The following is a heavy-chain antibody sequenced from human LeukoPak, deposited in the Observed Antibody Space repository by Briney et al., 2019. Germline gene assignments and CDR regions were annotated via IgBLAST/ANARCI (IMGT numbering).Heavy chain of an antibody. J-gene: IGHJ4*02. D-gene: IGHD4-23*01. V-gene: IGHV4-59*08. CDR3: ARSYGGNPDY. Sequence: SETLSLTCTVSGDSISTYYRSWIRQPPGKGLEWIGYIYYTGSTNYNPSLKSRVTISVDTYKNQFSLKLSSVTAADTAVYYCARSYGGNPDYWGQGTLVTVSS. CDR1: GDSISTYY. CDR2: IYYTGST.